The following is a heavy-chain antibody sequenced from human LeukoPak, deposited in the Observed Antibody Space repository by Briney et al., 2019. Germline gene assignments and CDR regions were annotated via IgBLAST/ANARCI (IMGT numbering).Heavy chain of an antibody. V-gene: IGHV4-34*01. CDR2: INHSGNT. Sequence: SETLSLTCTVHGEFFGGSYWNWIRQSPGKGLEWIGEINHSGNTNYNPSLKSRVTISVDTSQKQFSLRLSSVTAADTAVYYCARVEYSYGYSYYFDYWGQGTLVTVSS. CDR1: GEFFGGSY. CDR3: ARVEYSYGYSYYFDY. J-gene: IGHJ4*02. D-gene: IGHD5-18*01.